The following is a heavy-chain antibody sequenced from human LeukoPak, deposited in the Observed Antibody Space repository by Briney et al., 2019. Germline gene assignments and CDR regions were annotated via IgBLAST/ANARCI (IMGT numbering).Heavy chain of an antibody. D-gene: IGHD3-3*01. CDR1: RYSISSGYY. J-gene: IGHJ4*02. V-gene: IGHV4-38-2*01. CDR2: IYHSGST. Sequence: PSETLSLTCAVSRYSISSGYYWGWIRQPPGKGLEWIGSIYHSGSTYYNPSLKSRVTISVDTSKNQFSLKLSSVTAADTAVYYCARLRSYDFWSGPYYFDYWGQGTLVTVSS. CDR3: ARLRSYDFWSGPYYFDY.